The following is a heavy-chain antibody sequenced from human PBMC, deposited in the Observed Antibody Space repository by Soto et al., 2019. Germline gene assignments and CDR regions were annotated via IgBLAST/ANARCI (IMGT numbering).Heavy chain of an antibody. CDR2: INPKSGGT. J-gene: IGHJ6*02. CDR1: GYSFTDYH. D-gene: IGHD2-8*01. CDR3: ARGHSTDCSNGVCSFFYNHEMDV. V-gene: IGHV1-2*04. Sequence: ASVKVSCKASGYSFTDYHIHWVRQAPGQGLEWLGRINPKSGGTSTTQKFQGWVTMTRDRSISTVYMELTRLRSDDTAVYFCARGHSTDCSNGVCSFFYNHEMDVWGQGTTVTVSS.